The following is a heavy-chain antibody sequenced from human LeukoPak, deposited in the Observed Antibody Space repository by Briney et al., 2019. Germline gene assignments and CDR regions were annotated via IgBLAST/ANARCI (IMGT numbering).Heavy chain of an antibody. CDR2: IIPIFGIA. Sequence: SVKVSCKASGGTFSSYAISWVRQAPGQGLGWMGRIIPIFGIANYAQKFQGRVTITADKSTSTAYMELSSLRSEDTAVYYCARDRGTQRGYWDVWGQGTTVTVSS. CDR3: ARDRGTQRGYWDV. D-gene: IGHD2-15*01. J-gene: IGHJ6*02. CDR1: GGTFSSYA. V-gene: IGHV1-69*04.